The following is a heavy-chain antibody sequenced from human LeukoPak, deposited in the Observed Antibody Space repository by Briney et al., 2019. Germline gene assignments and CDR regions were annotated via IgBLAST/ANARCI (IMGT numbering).Heavy chain of an antibody. V-gene: IGHV3-74*01. CDR3: TRGRGYSYGWIGEKLLDY. D-gene: IGHD5-18*01. J-gene: IGHJ4*02. Sequence: GGSLRLSCAASGFTFSKHWMHWVRQAPGKGLVWVSRINSDGSSTTYADSVKGRFTISRDNAKNTLYLQMNSLKTEDTAVYYCTRGRGYSYGWIGEKLLDYWGQGALVTVSS. CDR1: GFTFSKHW. CDR2: INSDGSST.